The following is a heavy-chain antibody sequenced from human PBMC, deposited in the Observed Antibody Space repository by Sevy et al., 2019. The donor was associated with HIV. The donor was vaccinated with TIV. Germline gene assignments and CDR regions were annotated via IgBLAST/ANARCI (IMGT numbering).Heavy chain of an antibody. D-gene: IGHD3-10*01. J-gene: IGHJ6*02. CDR2: INHSGST. Sequence: SETLSLTCAVYGGSFSGYYWSWIRQPPGKGLEWIGEINHSGSTNYNPSLKSRVTISVDTSKNQFSLKLSSVTAADTAVYYCARGKRFGDYYYSMDVWGQGTTVTVSS. CDR1: GGSFSGYY. CDR3: ARGKRFGDYYYSMDV. V-gene: IGHV4-34*01.